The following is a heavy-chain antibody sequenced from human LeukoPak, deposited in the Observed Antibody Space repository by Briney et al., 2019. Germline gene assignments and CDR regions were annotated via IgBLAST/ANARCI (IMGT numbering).Heavy chain of an antibody. Sequence: GESLKISCKGSGYSFTIYWIAWVRQMPGKGLEWMGISYPGDSDTRYSPSFQGHVTISADKSIITASTQWSTLKASDTALYYCARLPLHYPRASPLGYWGQGTLVPVSS. V-gene: IGHV5-51*01. CDR3: ARLPLHYPRASPLGY. D-gene: IGHD1-26*01. J-gene: IGHJ4*02. CDR1: GYSFTIYW. CDR2: SYPGDSDT.